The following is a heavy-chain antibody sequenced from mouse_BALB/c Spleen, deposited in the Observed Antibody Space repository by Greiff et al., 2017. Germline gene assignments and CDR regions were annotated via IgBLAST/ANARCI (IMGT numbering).Heavy chain of an antibody. CDR2: IWSGGST. Sequence: QVQLKESGPGLVQPSQSLSITCTVSGFSLTSYGVHWVRQSPGKGLEWLGVIWSGGSTDYNAAFISRLSISKDNSKSQVFFKMNSLQANDTAIYYCARWDYGYVYYAMDYWGQGTSVTVSS. V-gene: IGHV2-2*02. D-gene: IGHD1-2*01. J-gene: IGHJ4*01. CDR3: ARWDYGYVYYAMDY. CDR1: GFSLTSYG.